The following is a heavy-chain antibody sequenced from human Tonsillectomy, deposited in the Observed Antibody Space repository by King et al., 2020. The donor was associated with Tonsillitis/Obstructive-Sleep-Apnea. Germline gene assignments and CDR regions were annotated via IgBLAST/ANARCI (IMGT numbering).Heavy chain of an antibody. CDR2: IDPSDSYT. Sequence: VQLVESGAEVKKPGESLRISCKGSGYSFTSYWISWVRQMPGKGLEWMGRIDPSDSYTNYSPSFQGHVTISADKSISTAYLQWSSLKASDTAMYYCARHESYDSSGYYSRPYYYYGMDVWGQGTTVTVSS. D-gene: IGHD3-22*01. CDR1: GYSFTSYW. J-gene: IGHJ6*02. V-gene: IGHV5-10-1*03. CDR3: ARHESYDSSGYYSRPYYYYGMDV.